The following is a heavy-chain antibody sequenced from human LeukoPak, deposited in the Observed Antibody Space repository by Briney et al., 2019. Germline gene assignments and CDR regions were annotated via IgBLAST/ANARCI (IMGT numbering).Heavy chain of an antibody. J-gene: IGHJ4*02. D-gene: IGHD3-10*01. CDR3: ASRVGYYGSGSPWSFDY. V-gene: IGHV3-9*01. CDR2: ISWNSGSI. Sequence: PGGSLRLSCAASGFTFDDYAMHWVRQAPGKGLEWVSGISWNSGSIGYADSVKGRFTISRDNAKNSLCLQMNGLRAEDTAVYYCASRVGYYGSGSPWSFDYWGQGTLVTVSS. CDR1: GFTFDDYA.